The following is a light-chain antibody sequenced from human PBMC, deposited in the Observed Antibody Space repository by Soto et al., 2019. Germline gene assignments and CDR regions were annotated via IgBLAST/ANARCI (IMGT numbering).Light chain of an antibody. CDR2: DAS. CDR1: QSVSRY. V-gene: IGKV3-11*01. J-gene: IGKJ2*01. CDR3: QHRSNWPRT. Sequence: EIVLTQSPATLSLCPGDTATLSCRASQSVSRYLAWYQQKPGQAPRLLIYDASNRATGIPARFSGSGSGTDFTLTIGSLEPEDFAVYYCQHRSNWPRTFGQGTKVEIK.